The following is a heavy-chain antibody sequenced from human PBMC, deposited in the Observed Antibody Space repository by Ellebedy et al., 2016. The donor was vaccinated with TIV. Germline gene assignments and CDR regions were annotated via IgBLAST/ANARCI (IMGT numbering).Heavy chain of an antibody. V-gene: IGHV1-18*01. J-gene: IGHJ4*02. Sequence: AASVKVSCKASGYTFTSYGISWVRQAPGQGLEWMGWISAYNGNTNYAQKLQGRVTMTTDTATSTAYMELSSLRSEDTAVYYCARVSPSDSSGYYLDYWGQGTLVTVSS. CDR2: ISAYNGNT. CDR1: GYTFTSYG. D-gene: IGHD3-22*01. CDR3: ARVSPSDSSGYYLDY.